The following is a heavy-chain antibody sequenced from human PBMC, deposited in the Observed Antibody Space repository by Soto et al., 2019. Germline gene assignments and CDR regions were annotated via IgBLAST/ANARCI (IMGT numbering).Heavy chain of an antibody. CDR2: ISGSGGST. Sequence: EVQLLESGGGLVQPGGSLRLSCAASGFTFSSYAMSWVRQAPGKGLEWVSAISGSGGSTYYADSVKGRFTISRDNSKNTLYLQMNSLRAEDTAVYYCAKTGCSGGSCYLFFPPDYWGQGTLVTVSS. J-gene: IGHJ4*02. CDR3: AKTGCSGGSCYLFFPPDY. V-gene: IGHV3-23*01. D-gene: IGHD2-15*01. CDR1: GFTFSSYA.